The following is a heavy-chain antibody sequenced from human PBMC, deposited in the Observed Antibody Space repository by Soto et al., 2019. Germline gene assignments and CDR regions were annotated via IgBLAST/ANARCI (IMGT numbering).Heavy chain of an antibody. J-gene: IGHJ4*02. CDR1: GYIFSSYG. CDR2: ITVYNGNT. V-gene: IGHV1-18*01. D-gene: IGHD3-3*01. Sequence: QVQLLQSGAEVKKPGASVKVSCKTSGYIFSSYGVNWVRQAPGQGLEWMGWITVYNGNTQYVQKFQDRVTMTTDTSTSTAYMELRSLRSDDTAVYYCARDHTGVVGVDYWGQGTLVTVSS. CDR3: ARDHTGVVGVDY.